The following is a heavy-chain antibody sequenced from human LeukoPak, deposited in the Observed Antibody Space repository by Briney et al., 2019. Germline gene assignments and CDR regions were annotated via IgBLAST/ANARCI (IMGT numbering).Heavy chain of an antibody. V-gene: IGHV3-53*01. CDR1: EFTVSRNY. Sequence: GGSLRLSCTASEFTVSRNYMLWVRQAPGKGLEWVSLIFSNGDTHYADSMKGRFTISRDTSKNMVSLQMNSLRVEDTAMYYCTRDQMNYWGQGTLVTVSS. CDR3: TRDQMNY. CDR2: IFSNGDT. J-gene: IGHJ4*02. D-gene: IGHD5-24*01.